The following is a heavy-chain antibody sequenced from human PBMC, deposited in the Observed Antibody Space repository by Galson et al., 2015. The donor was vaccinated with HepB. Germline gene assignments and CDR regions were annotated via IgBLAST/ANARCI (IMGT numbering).Heavy chain of an antibody. J-gene: IGHJ4*02. CDR1: GYSFTSYW. CDR2: IDPSDSYT. V-gene: IGHV5-10-1*01. CDR3: ARHPPTYYYGSGSYRAGFDY. Sequence: QSGAEVKKPGESLRISCKGSGYSFTSYWISWVRQMPGKGLEWKGRIDPSDSYTNYSPSFQGHVTIAADKSISSAYLQWSSLKASDTAMYYCARHPPTYYYGSGSYRAGFDYWGQGTLVTVSS. D-gene: IGHD3-10*01.